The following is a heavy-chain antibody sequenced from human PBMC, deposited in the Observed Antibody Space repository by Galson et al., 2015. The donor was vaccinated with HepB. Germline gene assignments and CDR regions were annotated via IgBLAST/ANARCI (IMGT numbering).Heavy chain of an antibody. J-gene: IGHJ6*02. CDR3: ARDLVPAALGYYFGMDV. V-gene: IGHV1-2*06. Sequence: SCKASGYTFTGYYLHWVRQAPGQGLEWMGRINPNSGGTNYAQKFQGRVTMTRDTSISTVYMELSRLRSDDTAVYYCARDLVPAALGYYFGMDVWGQGTTVTVSS. CDR2: INPNSGGT. CDR1: GYTFTGYY. D-gene: IGHD2-2*01.